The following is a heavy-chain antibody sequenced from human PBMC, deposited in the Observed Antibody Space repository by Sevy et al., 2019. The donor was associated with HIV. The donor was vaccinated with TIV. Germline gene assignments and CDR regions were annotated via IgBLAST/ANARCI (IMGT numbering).Heavy chain of an antibody. CDR1: GYTFTSYG. V-gene: IGHV1-18*01. J-gene: IGHJ4*02. Sequence: APVKVSCKASGYTFTSYGISWVRQAPGQGLEWMGWISAYNGNTNYAQKLQGRVTMTTDTSTSTAYMELRSLRSDDTAVYYCARDHPRPAADMYYFDYWGQGTLVTVS. CDR3: ARDHPRPAADMYYFDY. CDR2: ISAYNGNT. D-gene: IGHD6-13*01.